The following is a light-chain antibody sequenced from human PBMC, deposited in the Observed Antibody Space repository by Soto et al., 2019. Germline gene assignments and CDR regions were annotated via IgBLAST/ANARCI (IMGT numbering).Light chain of an antibody. V-gene: IGLV2-23*01. CDR1: SSDVGNYNL. CDR3: CSYAGSSTYV. J-gene: IGLJ1*01. CDR2: EGS. Sequence: QSALTQPASVSGSPGQSITISCTGTSSDVGNYNLVSWYQQHPGKAPKLMIYEGSKRPSGVSNHFSGSKSGNTASLTISGLQAEDEADYYCCSYAGSSTYVFGTGTKVTVL.